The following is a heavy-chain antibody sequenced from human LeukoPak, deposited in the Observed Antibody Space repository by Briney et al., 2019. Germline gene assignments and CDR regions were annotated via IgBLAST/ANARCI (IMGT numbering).Heavy chain of an antibody. CDR1: GGSFSGYY. CDR2: INHSGST. D-gene: IGHD2-2*02. Sequence: KPSETLSLTCAVYGGSFSGYYWSWIRQPPGKGLEWIGEINHSGSTNYNPSLKSRVTISVDTSKNQFSPKLSSVTAADTAVYYCARGIVVVPAAILRVNYYYGMDVWGQGTTVTVSS. CDR3: ARGIVVVPAAILRVNYYYGMDV. V-gene: IGHV4-34*01. J-gene: IGHJ6*02.